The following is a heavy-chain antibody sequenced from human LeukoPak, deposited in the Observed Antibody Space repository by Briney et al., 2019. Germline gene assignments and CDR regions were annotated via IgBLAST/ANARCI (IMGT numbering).Heavy chain of an antibody. J-gene: IGHJ4*02. Sequence: GGSLRLSCAASGFTFDDCAMHWVRQAPGKGLEWVSGISWNSGSIGYADSVKGRFTISRDNAKNSLYLQMNSLRAEDTALYYCAKDIHEIAVAGTHNRFDYWGQGTLVTVSS. V-gene: IGHV3-9*01. D-gene: IGHD6-19*01. CDR1: GFTFDDCA. CDR2: ISWNSGSI. CDR3: AKDIHEIAVAGTHNRFDY.